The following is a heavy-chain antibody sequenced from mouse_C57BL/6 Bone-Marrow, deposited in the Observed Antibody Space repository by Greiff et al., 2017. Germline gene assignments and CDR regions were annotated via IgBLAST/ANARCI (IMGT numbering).Heavy chain of an antibody. CDR3: ARHYDYDGYFDV. J-gene: IGHJ1*03. CDR1: GYTFTSSW. D-gene: IGHD2-4*01. V-gene: IGHV1-69*01. Sequence: VQLQQPGAELVMPGASVKLSCKASGYTFTSSWMHWVQPRPGQGLAWIGEIDPSDSYTNYNQKFKGKSTLTVDKSSSTAYMQLSSLTSEDSAVYYCARHYDYDGYFDVWGTGTTVTVSS. CDR2: IDPSDSYT.